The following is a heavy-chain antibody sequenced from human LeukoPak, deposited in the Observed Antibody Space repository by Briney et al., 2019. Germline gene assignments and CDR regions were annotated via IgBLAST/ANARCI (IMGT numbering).Heavy chain of an antibody. CDR2: IYYSGST. CDR1: GGSISSSSYY. J-gene: IGHJ5*02. Sequence: SETLSLTCTVSGGSISSSSYYWGWIRQPPGKGLEWIGSIYYSGSTYYNPSLKSRVTISVDTSKNQFSLKLSSVTAADTAVYYCARHEKLPNWFDPWGQGTLVTVSS. V-gene: IGHV4-39*01. D-gene: IGHD4-23*01. CDR3: ARHEKLPNWFDP.